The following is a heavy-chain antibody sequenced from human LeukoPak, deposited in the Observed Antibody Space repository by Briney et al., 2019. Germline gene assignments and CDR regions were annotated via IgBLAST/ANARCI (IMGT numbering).Heavy chain of an antibody. Sequence: SETLSLTCTVSGGSISTFYWSWVRQHPGKGLEYIGYIDYSGSANYNPSLKSRVTISVDTSKNQFSLKLSSVTAADTAMYYCARWRYLDVWGQGTTVTVSS. CDR1: GGSISTFY. J-gene: IGHJ6*02. CDR3: ARWRYLDV. D-gene: IGHD3-9*01. V-gene: IGHV4-59*01. CDR2: IDYSGSA.